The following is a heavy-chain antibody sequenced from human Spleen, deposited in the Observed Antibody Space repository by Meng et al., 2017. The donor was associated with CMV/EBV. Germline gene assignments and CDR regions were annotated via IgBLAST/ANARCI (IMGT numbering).Heavy chain of an antibody. D-gene: IGHD1-26*01. CDR2: IYYSGST. CDR3: ARGWDEADAFDI. Sequence: SETLSLTCTVSGDSISSSSYYWGWIRQPPGKGLEWIGSIYYSGSTYYNPSLKSRVTISVDTSKNQFSLKLSSVTAADTAVYYCARGWDEADAFDIWGQGTMVTVSS. V-gene: IGHV4-39*01. CDR1: GDSISSSSYY. J-gene: IGHJ3*02.